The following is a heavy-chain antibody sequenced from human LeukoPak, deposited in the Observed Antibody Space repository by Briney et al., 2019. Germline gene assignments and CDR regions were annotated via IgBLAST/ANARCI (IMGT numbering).Heavy chain of an antibody. CDR1: GFTFSSYG. D-gene: IGHD2-2*01. CDR2: IWYDGSNK. Sequence: GGSLRLSCAASGFTFSSYGMHWVRQAPGKGLEWVAVIWYDGSNKYYADSVKGRFTISRDKAKNSVYHQMNSLRVEDTAVYYCARDTKYAFDNWGQGTLVTVSS. CDR3: ARDTKYAFDN. J-gene: IGHJ4*02. V-gene: IGHV3-33*01.